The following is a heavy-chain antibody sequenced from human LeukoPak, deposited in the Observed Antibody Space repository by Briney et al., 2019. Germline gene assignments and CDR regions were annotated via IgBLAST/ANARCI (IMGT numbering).Heavy chain of an antibody. V-gene: IGHV3-66*01. CDR2: IYSGGST. D-gene: IGHD2-2*01. CDR1: GFTVSSNY. J-gene: IGHJ5*02. Sequence: GGSLRLSCAASGFTVSSNYMSWVRQAPGRGLEWVSVIYSGGSTYYADSVKGRFTISKDNSKNTLFLQMNSLRPEDTAVYYCARESVGYCSTSICPNWFDPWAREPWSPSPQ. CDR3: ARESVGYCSTSICPNWFDP.